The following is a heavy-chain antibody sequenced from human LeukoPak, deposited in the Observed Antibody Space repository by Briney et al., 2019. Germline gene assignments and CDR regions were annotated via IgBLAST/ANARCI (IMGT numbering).Heavy chain of an antibody. Sequence: WASVKVSCKASGYTFTSYGISWVRQAPGQGLEWMGWISAYNGNTNYAQKLQGRVTMTTDTSTNTAYMELRSLRSDDTAVYYCARACGGSCYYYYGMDVWGQGTTVTVSS. CDR1: GYTFTSYG. CDR2: ISAYNGNT. D-gene: IGHD2-15*01. V-gene: IGHV1-18*01. CDR3: ARACGGSCYYYYGMDV. J-gene: IGHJ6*02.